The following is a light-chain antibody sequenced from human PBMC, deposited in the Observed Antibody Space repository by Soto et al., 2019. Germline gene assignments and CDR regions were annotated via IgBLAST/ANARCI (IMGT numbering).Light chain of an antibody. J-gene: IGLJ2*01. V-gene: IGLV2-8*01. CDR3: SSYAGSNNFVV. Sequence: QSALTQPPSASGSPGQSVTISCTGTSSDVGGYKYVSWYQQHPGKAPKLIIYEVSNRPSGVPDRFSGSKSGNTASLTVSGLQTEDEADYYCSSYAGSNNFVVFGGGTKLTLL. CDR1: SSDVGGYKY. CDR2: EVS.